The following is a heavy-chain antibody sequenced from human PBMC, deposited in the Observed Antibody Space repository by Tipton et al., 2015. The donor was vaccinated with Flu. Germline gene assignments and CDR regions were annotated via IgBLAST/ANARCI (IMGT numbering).Heavy chain of an antibody. CDR2: INSNGGST. CDR1: GFTFSSNA. CDR3: AKRTGSYSIDY. V-gene: IGHV3-23*01. D-gene: IGHD1-26*01. Sequence: SLRLSCAASGFTFSSNAMTWVRQAPGKGLEWVSHINSNGGSTYYADSVKGRFTISRDNSKNTLYLQMNSPRADDTAIYYCAKRTGSYSIDYWGQGTLVTVSS. J-gene: IGHJ4*02.